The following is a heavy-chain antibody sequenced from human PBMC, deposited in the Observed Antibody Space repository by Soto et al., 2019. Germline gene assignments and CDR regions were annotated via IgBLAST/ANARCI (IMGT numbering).Heavy chain of an antibody. Sequence: QVQLVQSGAEVKRPGASVKVSCKTPGNFCTKYGISWVRQAPGQGLEWMGWINGHTGSTNYAPKFRGRVTMTTDTCASIVYMELRSLTSDDAAVYYCGRDGDQWDQRDLDYWGQGTVVSV. J-gene: IGHJ4*02. CDR1: GNFCTKYG. D-gene: IGHD1-26*01. V-gene: IGHV1-18*01. CDR2: INGHTGST. CDR3: GRDGDQWDQRDLDY.